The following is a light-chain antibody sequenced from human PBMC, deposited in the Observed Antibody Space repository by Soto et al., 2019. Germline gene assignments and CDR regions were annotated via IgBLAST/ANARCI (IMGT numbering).Light chain of an antibody. CDR2: DAT. Sequence: EIVLTQSPATLSLSPGERATLSCRASQSVSVYLAWYQQKPGQPPRLLIYDATIRATGIPARFSGSGSGTDFTLTSTILEPEDFAVYYCQHRTNWSFGGGTKVEIK. CDR3: QHRTNWS. V-gene: IGKV3-11*01. CDR1: QSVSVY. J-gene: IGKJ4*01.